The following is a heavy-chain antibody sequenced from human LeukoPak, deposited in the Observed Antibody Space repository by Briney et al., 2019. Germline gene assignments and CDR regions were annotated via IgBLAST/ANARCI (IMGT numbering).Heavy chain of an antibody. J-gene: IGHJ6*03. V-gene: IGHV1-2*02. Sequence: GASVKVSCKASGYTFTGYYMHWVRQAPGQGLEWMGWINPNSGGTNYAQKFQGRVTMTRDTSISTAYMELSRLRSDDTAVYYCAREVSSSLSHDYYYYYMDVWGEGTTVTVSS. CDR1: GYTFTGYY. CDR3: AREVSSSLSHDYYYYYMDV. D-gene: IGHD6-6*01. CDR2: INPNSGGT.